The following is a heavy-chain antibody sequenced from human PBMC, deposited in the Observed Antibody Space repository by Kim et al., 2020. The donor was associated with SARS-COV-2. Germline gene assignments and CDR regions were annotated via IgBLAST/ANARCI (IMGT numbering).Heavy chain of an antibody. D-gene: IGHD6-13*01. Sequence: SETLSLTCAVYGGSFSGYYWSWIRQPPGKGLEWIGEINHSGSTNYNPSLKSRVTISVDTSKNQFSLKLSSVTAADTAVYYCARGLKWYSSSLGYWGQGTLVTVSS. CDR2: INHSGST. J-gene: IGHJ4*02. V-gene: IGHV4-34*01. CDR1: GGSFSGYY. CDR3: ARGLKWYSSSLGY.